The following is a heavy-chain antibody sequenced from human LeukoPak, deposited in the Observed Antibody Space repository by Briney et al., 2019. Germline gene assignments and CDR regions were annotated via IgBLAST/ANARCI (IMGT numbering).Heavy chain of an antibody. CDR1: GGSISSYY. CDR2: IYTSGST. Sequence: PSETLSLTCTVSGGSISSYYWSWIRQPPGKGLGWIGYIYTSGSTNYNPSLKSRVTISVDTSKNQFSLELSSVTAADTAVYYCATHTIAYAYDIWGQGTMVTVSS. D-gene: IGHD3-10*01. V-gene: IGHV4-4*09. CDR3: ATHTIAYAYDI. J-gene: IGHJ3*02.